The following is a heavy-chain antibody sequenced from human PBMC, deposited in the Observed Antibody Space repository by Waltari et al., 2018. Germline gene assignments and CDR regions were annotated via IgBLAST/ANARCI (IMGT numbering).Heavy chain of an antibody. CDR2: IYYSGST. V-gene: IGHV4-39*07. Sequence: QLQLQESGPGLVKPSETLSLTCTVSGGSISSSSYYWGWIRQPPGKGLEWIGSIYYSGSTYYNPSLKSRVTISVDTSKNQFSLKLSSVTAADTAVYYCARVSYDILTGYYGGAGYWGQGTLVTVSS. D-gene: IGHD3-9*01. CDR1: GGSISSSSYY. CDR3: ARVSYDILTGYYGGAGY. J-gene: IGHJ4*02.